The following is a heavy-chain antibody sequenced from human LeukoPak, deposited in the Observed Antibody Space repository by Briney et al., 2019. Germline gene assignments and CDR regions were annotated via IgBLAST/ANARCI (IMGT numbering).Heavy chain of an antibody. CDR3: AKDSRGGNPCGIDY. CDR1: GFTFSSYG. CDR2: IWYDGSNK. J-gene: IGHJ4*02. V-gene: IGHV3-33*06. D-gene: IGHD4-23*01. Sequence: PGRSLRLSCAASGFTFSSYGMHWVRQAPGKGLEWVAVIWYDGSNKYYADSVKGRFTISRDNSKNTLYLHMNSLRAEDTAVYYCAKDSRGGNPCGIDYWGQGTLVTVSS.